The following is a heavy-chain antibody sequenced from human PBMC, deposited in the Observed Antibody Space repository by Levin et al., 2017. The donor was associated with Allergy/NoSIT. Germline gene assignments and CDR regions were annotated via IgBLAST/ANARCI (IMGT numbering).Heavy chain of an antibody. V-gene: IGHV4-59*01. J-gene: IGHJ4*02. D-gene: IGHD5-18*01. CDR2: IYYSGIT. CDR1: GGSITNYY. CDR3: ARMGDTAMVDPFDY. Sequence: SETLSLNCSVSGGSITNYYWSWIRQPPGKGLEWIAYIYYSGITNYNPSLKSRVTISVDTSKNQLSLKVRSVTAADTAVYYCARMGDTAMVDPFDYWGQGTLVTVSS.